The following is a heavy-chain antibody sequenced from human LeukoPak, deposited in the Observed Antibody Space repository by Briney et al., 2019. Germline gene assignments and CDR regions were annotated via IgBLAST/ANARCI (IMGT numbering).Heavy chain of an antibody. D-gene: IGHD3-3*01. V-gene: IGHV3-30*18. CDR3: AKDLNYDFWSGLGN. CDR1: GFTFSSYG. Sequence: GGSLRLSCAVSGFTFSSYGMHWVRQAPGKGLEWMAVISYDGTNKYYADSVRGRFTISRDNSKNTLYLQMNSLRAEDTAVYYCAKDLNYDFWSGLGNWGQGTLVTVSS. J-gene: IGHJ4*02. CDR2: ISYDGTNK.